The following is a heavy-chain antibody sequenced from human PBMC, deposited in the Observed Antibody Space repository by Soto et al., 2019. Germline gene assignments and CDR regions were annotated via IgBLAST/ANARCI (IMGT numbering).Heavy chain of an antibody. D-gene: IGHD2-15*01. V-gene: IGHV1-8*01. CDR1: GYTFTSYD. J-gene: IGHJ6*02. Sequence: ASVKVSCKASGYTFTSYDINWVRQATGQGLEWMGWMNPNSGNTGYAQKFQGRVTMTRNTSISTADMELSSLRSEDTAVSYYARGLSVVAAIVYYYYYGLDVWGQGTTVTVSS. CDR2: MNPNSGNT. CDR3: ARGLSVVAAIVYYYYYGLDV.